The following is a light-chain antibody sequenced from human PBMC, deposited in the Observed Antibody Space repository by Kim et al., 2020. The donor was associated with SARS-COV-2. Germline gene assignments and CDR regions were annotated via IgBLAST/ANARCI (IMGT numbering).Light chain of an antibody. Sequence: AMEQTVRLTCQVESLRSNLASWYQQKPGQAPLLVIKARNKRPSGIPYRFSGSTSGNTASLTITGAQAEDEADYYCNSRDSSGDHLLFGGGTQLTVL. CDR2: ARN. V-gene: IGLV3-19*01. J-gene: IGLJ2*01. CDR3: NSRDSSGDHLL. CDR1: SLRSNL.